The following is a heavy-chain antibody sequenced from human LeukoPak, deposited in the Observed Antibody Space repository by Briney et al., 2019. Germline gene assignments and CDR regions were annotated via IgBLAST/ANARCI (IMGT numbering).Heavy chain of an antibody. V-gene: IGHV4-59*01. D-gene: IGHD5-12*01. Sequence: SETLSLTCTVSGGSISSYYWSWIRQPPGKGLEWIGYIYYSGSTNYNPSLKSRVTISVDTSKNQFSLKLSSVTAADTAVYYCAREGPRGYGIFDYWGQGTLVTVSS. CDR1: GGSISSYY. CDR3: AREGPRGYGIFDY. J-gene: IGHJ4*02. CDR2: IYYSGST.